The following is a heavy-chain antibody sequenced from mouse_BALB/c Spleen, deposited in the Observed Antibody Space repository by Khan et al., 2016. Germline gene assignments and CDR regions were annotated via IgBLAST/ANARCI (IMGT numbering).Heavy chain of an antibody. CDR2: INPDSSTT. Sequence: EVQLHESGAGLVQPGGSLKLSCTASGFDIRRSYMRWVRQAPGQGLEWIGGINPDSSTTNYTPSLKGKFTITRDTSKNTLYLQLTRVTSEDTAVYYCVSSLTTGVAYWGQGTLVTVSA. CDR1: GFDIRRSY. V-gene: IGHV4-1*02. CDR3: VSSLTTGVAY. J-gene: IGHJ3*01. D-gene: IGHD1-1*01.